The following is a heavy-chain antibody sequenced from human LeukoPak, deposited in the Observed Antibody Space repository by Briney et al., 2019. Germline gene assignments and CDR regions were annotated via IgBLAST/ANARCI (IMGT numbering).Heavy chain of an antibody. CDR3: ARSRLEWFASDAFDI. D-gene: IGHD3-3*01. V-gene: IGHV4-39*01. Sequence: SETLSLTCTVSGGSISSSRYSWAWIRQPPGKGLECIASIDHSGSTNYNPSLKSRVTTSVDTSKNQFSLKLSSVTAADTAVYYCARSRLEWFASDAFDIWGQGTMVAVSS. CDR1: GGSISSSRYS. J-gene: IGHJ3*02. CDR2: IDHSGST.